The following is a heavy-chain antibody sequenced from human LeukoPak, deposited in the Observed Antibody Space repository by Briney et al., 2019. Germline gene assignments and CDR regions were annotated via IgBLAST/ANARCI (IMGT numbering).Heavy chain of an antibody. CDR3: AREPLTGYYFDY. CDR1: GFTVSSNY. D-gene: IGHD1-14*01. J-gene: IGHJ4*02. V-gene: IGHV3-66*01. CDR2: LYSGGST. Sequence: GGSLRLSCAASGFTVSSNYMSWVRQAPGKGLEWVSILYSGGSTYYADSVKGRFTVSRDNSKNTLSLQMNSLRAEDTAVYYCAREPLTGYYFDYWGQGTLVTVPS.